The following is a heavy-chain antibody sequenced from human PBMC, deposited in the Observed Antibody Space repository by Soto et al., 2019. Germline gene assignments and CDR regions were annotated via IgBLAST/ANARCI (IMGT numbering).Heavy chain of an antibody. J-gene: IGHJ4*02. V-gene: IGHV4-61*01. CDR3: ARDQSDEFFRGPTGVFDS. CDR2: IYHSGSN. CDR1: GVSVSSSPYY. D-gene: IGHD3-10*01. Sequence: SETLSLTCSVSGVSVSSSPYYWSWLRQPPGKGLEWIGFIYHSGSNKYNPSFKSRVTISLDTSRKQFSLKLSSVTAADTAVYYCARDQSDEFFRGPTGVFDSWGQAALVTVSS.